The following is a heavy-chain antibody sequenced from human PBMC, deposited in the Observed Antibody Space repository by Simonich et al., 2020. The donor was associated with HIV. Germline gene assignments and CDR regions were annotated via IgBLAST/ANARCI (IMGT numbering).Heavy chain of an antibody. J-gene: IGHJ4*02. CDR3: ARRHPTTVTTPYFDY. CDR1: GGSFSGYY. D-gene: IGHD4-17*01. Sequence: QVQLQQWGAGLLKPSETLSLTCAVYGGSFSGYYWSWNRQPPGKGMEWIGEINHRETTNYNPSLKSRVTKSVDTSKNQFSRKLSSVTAADTAVYYCARRHPTTVTTPYFDYWGQGTLVTVSS. V-gene: IGHV4-34*01. CDR2: INHRETT.